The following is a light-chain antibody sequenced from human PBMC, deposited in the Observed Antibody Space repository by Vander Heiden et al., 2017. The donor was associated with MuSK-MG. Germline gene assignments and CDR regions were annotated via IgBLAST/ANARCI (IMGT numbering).Light chain of an antibody. V-gene: IGLV3-25*03. CDR2: KDS. CDR3: QSADSSGTYHGV. Sequence: SDELTQPPSVSVSPGQTARITCSGDALPKQYAYWYQQKPGQAPVLVIYKDSERPSGIPERFSGSSSGTTVTLTISGVQAEDEADYYCQSADSSGTYHGVFGGGTKLTVL. J-gene: IGLJ2*01. CDR1: ALPKQY.